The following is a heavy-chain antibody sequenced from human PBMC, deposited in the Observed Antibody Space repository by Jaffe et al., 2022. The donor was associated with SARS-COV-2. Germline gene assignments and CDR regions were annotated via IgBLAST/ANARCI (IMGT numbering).Heavy chain of an antibody. V-gene: IGHV3-9*01. CDR2: ITWNSGTI. CDR1: GFTFHAYS. J-gene: IGHJ4*02. CDR3: AKELSSVADKLFDS. D-gene: IGHD6-19*01. Sequence: EVQLVESGGDLVQPGWSLRLSCVASGFTFHAYSMHWVRQIPGKGLEWVAGITWNSGTIAYADSVKGRFTVSRDNAKNSLYLQMNSLRPEDTALYYCAKELSSVADKLFDSWGQGTLVTVSS.